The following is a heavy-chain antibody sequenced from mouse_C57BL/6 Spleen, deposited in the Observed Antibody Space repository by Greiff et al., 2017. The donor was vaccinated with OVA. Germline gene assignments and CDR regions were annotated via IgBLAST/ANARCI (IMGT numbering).Heavy chain of an antibody. Sequence: VKLQESGPELVKPGASVKISCKASGYAFSSSWMNWVKQRPGKGLEWIGRIYPGDGDPNYNGKFKGKATLTADKSSSTAYMQLSSLTSEDSAVYFCAKNPSSWYFDVWGTGTTVTVSS. CDR3: AKNPSSWYFDV. CDR2: IYPGDGDP. D-gene: IGHD3-1*01. CDR1: GYAFSSSW. J-gene: IGHJ1*03. V-gene: IGHV1-82*01.